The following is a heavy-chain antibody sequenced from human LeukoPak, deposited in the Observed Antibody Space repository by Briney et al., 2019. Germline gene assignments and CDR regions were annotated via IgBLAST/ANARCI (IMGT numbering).Heavy chain of an antibody. CDR1: GFTFSSYG. V-gene: IGHV3-23*01. D-gene: IGHD3-9*01. Sequence: GGSLRLPCAASGFTFSSYGMSWVRQAPGKGLEWVSAISGSGGSTYYADSVKGRFTISRDNSKNTLYLQMNSLRAEDTAVYYCAKDEYYDILTPPFDPWGQGTLVTVSS. CDR3: AKDEYYDILTPPFDP. J-gene: IGHJ5*02. CDR2: ISGSGGST.